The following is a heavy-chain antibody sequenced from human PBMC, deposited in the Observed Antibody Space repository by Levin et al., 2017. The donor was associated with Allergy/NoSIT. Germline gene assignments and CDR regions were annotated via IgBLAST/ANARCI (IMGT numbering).Heavy chain of an antibody. D-gene: IGHD2-15*01. CDR1: GGSFSGYY. V-gene: IGHV4-34*01. J-gene: IGHJ3*02. CDR2: INHSGYT. CDR3: ARPLGYCSGGSCYSEEDVKRSDAFDS. Sequence: NPSETLSLTCAVYGGSFSGYYWSWIRQPPGKGLEWIGEINHSGYTKYNPSLKSRVTISVDTSKNQFSLKVNSVTAADTAVYYCARPLGYCSGGSCYSEEDVKRSDAFDSWGQGTMVTVSS.